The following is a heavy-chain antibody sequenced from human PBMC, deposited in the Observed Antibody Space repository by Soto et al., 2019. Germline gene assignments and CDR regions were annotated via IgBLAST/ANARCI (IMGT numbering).Heavy chain of an antibody. D-gene: IGHD1-26*01. CDR3: AGIYSGSPGETLRY. CDR1: GGSISSGGYY. Sequence: QVQLQESGPGLVKPSQTLSLTCTVSGGSISSGGYYWSWIRQHPGKGLEWIGYIYYSGSTYYNPSLKRRVTISVDTSKHQSSLKLSSVTAAHTAVYYCAGIYSGSPGETLRYWGQGTLVPVSS. J-gene: IGHJ4*02. V-gene: IGHV4-31*03. CDR2: IYYSGST.